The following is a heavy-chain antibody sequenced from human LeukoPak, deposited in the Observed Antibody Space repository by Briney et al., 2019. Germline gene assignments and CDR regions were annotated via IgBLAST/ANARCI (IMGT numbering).Heavy chain of an antibody. V-gene: IGHV4-38-2*01. CDR3: ARHDWTFDI. D-gene: IGHD3-9*01. J-gene: IGHJ3*02. CDR2: IYRSGIT. CDR1: GYSISSGYH. Sequence: SETLSLTCLVSGYSISSGYHWGGIRQRPGKGLDWIGSIYRSGITYYNPSLKSRVTISVDTSKNQFSLKLSSVTAADTAVYYCARHDWTFDIWGQGTMVTASS.